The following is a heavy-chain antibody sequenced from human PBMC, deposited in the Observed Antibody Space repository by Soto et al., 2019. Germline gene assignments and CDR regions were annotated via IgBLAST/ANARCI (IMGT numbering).Heavy chain of an antibody. CDR2: ISAYNGNT. CDR3: ARDLVPGYTGFSDY. D-gene: IGHD5-12*01. CDR1: GYTFSNYG. J-gene: IGHJ4*02. V-gene: IGHV1-18*01. Sequence: GVPVKVSCKTSGYTFSNYGINWVRQSPGQGLEWMGWISAYNGNTNFAQKLQGRVSLTTDTSSTTACMELRSLTSDDTAVYYCARDLVPGYTGFSDYWGQGTLVTVSS.